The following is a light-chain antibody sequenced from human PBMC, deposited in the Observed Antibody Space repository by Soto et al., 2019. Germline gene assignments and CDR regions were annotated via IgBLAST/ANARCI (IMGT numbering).Light chain of an antibody. CDR1: SGHSTYI. Sequence: QSVLTQSSSASASLGSSVKLTCIRSSGHSTYIIAWHQQQPGKAPRFLMTLDRSGSYNRGSGVPDRFSGSSSGADSYLTISNLQFEDEGDYYCETWYSNAHKVFGGGTKLTVL. J-gene: IGLJ3*02. V-gene: IGLV4-60*02. CDR3: ETWYSNAHKV. CDR2: LDRSGSY.